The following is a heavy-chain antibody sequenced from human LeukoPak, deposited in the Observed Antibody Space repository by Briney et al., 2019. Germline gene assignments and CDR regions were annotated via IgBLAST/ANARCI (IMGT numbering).Heavy chain of an antibody. CDR1: GGSFSGYY. Sequence: SETLSLTCAVYGGSFSGYYWSWIRQTPGKGLEWFGEINHSGSTNYNPSLKSRVTISVDTSKNQFSLKLSSVTAADTAVYYCARGRYCSSTSCYAKRENNWFDPWGQGTLVTVSS. V-gene: IGHV4-34*01. J-gene: IGHJ5*02. CDR2: INHSGST. CDR3: ARGRYCSSTSCYAKRENNWFDP. D-gene: IGHD2-2*01.